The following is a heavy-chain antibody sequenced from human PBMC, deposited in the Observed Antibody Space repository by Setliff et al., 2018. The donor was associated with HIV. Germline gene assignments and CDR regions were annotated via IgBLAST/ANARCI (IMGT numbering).Heavy chain of an antibody. CDR3: ARVPHRVVGTTTLLYHFDY. CDR2: IHHSGTT. J-gene: IGHJ4*02. D-gene: IGHD1-26*01. CDR1: GYSISSGYY. Sequence: SETLSLTCAVSGYSISSGYYWAWIRQSPGKGLDWIGSIHHSGTTYYNPSLKSRVTISVDTATNQVSLQVNSVTAVDTAVYYCARVPHRVVGTTTLLYHFDYWGLGTMVTVSS. V-gene: IGHV4-38-2*01.